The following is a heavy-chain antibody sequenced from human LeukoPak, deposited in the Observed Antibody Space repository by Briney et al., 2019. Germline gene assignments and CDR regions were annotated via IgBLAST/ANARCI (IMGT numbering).Heavy chain of an antibody. V-gene: IGHV1-18*01. Sequence: ASVKVSCKASGGTFSSYGISWVRQAPGQGLEWMGWISAYNGNTNYAQKLQGRVTMTTDTSTSTAYMELRSLRSDDTAVYYCARALGNYYYYYMDVWGKGTTVTVSS. CDR1: GGTFSSYG. J-gene: IGHJ6*03. D-gene: IGHD1-26*01. CDR3: ARALGNYYYYYMDV. CDR2: ISAYNGNT.